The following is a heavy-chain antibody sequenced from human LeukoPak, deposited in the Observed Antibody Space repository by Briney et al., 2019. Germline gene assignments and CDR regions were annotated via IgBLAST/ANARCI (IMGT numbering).Heavy chain of an antibody. CDR3: ARRPYYDFWSGYSTQTYYFDY. Sequence: SETLSLTCTVSGGSTSSDYWSWIRQSPGKGLEWVGYVYNSGDTGKNPSLKSRVTILLDTSKNQCSLKLTSVSAADTAVYYCARRPYYDFWSGYSTQTYYFDYWGQGTLVTVSS. CDR1: GGSTSSDY. CDR2: VYNSGDT. J-gene: IGHJ4*02. V-gene: IGHV4-59*08. D-gene: IGHD3-3*01.